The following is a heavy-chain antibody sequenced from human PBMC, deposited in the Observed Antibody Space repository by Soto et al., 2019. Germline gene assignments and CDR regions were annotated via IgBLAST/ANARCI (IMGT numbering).Heavy chain of an antibody. D-gene: IGHD6-19*01. V-gene: IGHV3-33*01. J-gene: IGHJ6*02. CDR1: GFMFSDYG. CDR3: AREHSSTWYNGMDV. CDR2: IWVDGDNE. Sequence: QVQLVESGGGVVEPGGALRLACVAAGFMFSDYGMHWVRQAPGKGLEWVVVIWVDGDNEFSADSLKGRFTISRDNSKNTLYLQMNTLSADDTAVYYCAREHSSTWYNGMDVWGQGTTVTVSS.